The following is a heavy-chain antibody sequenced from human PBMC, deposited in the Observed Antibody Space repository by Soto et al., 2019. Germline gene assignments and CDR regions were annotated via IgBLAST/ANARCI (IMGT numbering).Heavy chain of an antibody. V-gene: IGHV3-30*18. D-gene: IGHD5-12*01. CDR1: GFTFSGYG. CDR2: ISYDGSNK. CDR3: AKDPGEMATIEDYFDY. J-gene: IGHJ4*02. Sequence: GGSLRLSCAASGFTFSGYGMHWVRQAPGKGLEWVAVISYDGSNKYYADSVKGRFTISRDNSKNTLYLQMNSLRAEDTAVYYCAKDPGEMATIEDYFDYWGQGTLVTVSS.